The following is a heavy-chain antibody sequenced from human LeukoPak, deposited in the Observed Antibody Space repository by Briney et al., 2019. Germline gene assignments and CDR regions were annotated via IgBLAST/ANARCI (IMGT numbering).Heavy chain of an antibody. CDR1: GFTFSTYG. CDR2: ISSDGSKK. D-gene: IGHD4-23*01. J-gene: IGHJ4*02. CDR3: ARGRPHGNDY. V-gene: IGHV3-30*03. Sequence: PGGSLRLSCAASGFTFSTYGIHWVRQAPGKGLEWVAVISSDGSKKFYSDSVKGQFTISRDNSKNTLYLQMNGLRVEDTAVYYCARGRPHGNDYWGQGTLVTVSS.